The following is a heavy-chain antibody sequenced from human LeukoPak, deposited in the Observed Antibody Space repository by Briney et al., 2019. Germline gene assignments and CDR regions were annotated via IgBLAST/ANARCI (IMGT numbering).Heavy chain of an antibody. V-gene: IGHV4-59*01. CDR2: IYYSGST. J-gene: IGHJ4*02. Sequence: SSETLSLTCTVSGGSISSYYWSWIRQPPGKGLEWIGYIYYSGSTNYNPSLKSRVTISVDTSKNQFSLKLSSVPAAATAVYYCARLSGIAGAVVRGGFDYWGQGTQVTGSS. CDR3: ARLSGIAGAVVRGGFDY. CDR1: GGSISSYY. D-gene: IGHD6-13*01.